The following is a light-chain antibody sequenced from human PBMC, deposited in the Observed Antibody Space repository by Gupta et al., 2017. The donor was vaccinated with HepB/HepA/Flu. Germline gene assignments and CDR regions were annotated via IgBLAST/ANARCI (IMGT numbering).Light chain of an antibody. Sequence: DIQMTQSPSSLSASVGDRVTITCRASQGISSYLNWYQQKPGKAPNLLIYAASSLKSGVPSRFSGSGSGTDFTLTISRRQPEDFATYYCQQSDYTPITFGGGTKVEIK. J-gene: IGKJ4*01. CDR2: AAS. V-gene: IGKV1-39*01. CDR1: QGISSY. CDR3: QQSDYTPIT.